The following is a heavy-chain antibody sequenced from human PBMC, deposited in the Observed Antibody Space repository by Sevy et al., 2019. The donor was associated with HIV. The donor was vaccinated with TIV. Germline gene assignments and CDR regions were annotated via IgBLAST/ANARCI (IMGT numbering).Heavy chain of an antibody. V-gene: IGHV3-30-3*01. CDR1: GFTFSSYA. D-gene: IGHD5-12*01. Sequence: GGSLRLSCAASGFTFSSYAMHWVRQAPGKGLEWVAVISYDGSNKYYADSVKGRFTISRENSKNTLYLQMNSLRAEDTAVYYCARDLSPITVAGPDYWGQGTLVTVSS. CDR3: ARDLSPITVAGPDY. CDR2: ISYDGSNK. J-gene: IGHJ4*02.